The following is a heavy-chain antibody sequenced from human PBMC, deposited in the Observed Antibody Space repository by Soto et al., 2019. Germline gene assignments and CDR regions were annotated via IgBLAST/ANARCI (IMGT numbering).Heavy chain of an antibody. CDR1: GGSFSGYY. CDR3: ASRSQQLGKRGYYYGLDV. J-gene: IGHJ6*02. V-gene: IGHV4-34*01. D-gene: IGHD6-6*01. CDR2: INHSGST. Sequence: QVQLQQWGAGLLKSSETLSLTCAVYGGSFSGYYWSWIRQPPGKGLEWIGEINHSGSTNYNPSLKSRVTISVDTSKNQFSLKLSSVTAADTAVYYCASRSQQLGKRGYYYGLDVWGQGTTVTVSS.